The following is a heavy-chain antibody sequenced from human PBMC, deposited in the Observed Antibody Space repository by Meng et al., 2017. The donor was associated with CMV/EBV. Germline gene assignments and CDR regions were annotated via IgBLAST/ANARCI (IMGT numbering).Heavy chain of an antibody. Sequence: SVKVSCKASGGTFSSYAISWVRQAPGQGLEWMGGIIPILGIANYAQKLQGRVTITADKSTSTAYMELSSLRSEDTAVYYCARVPQGFDDSSGYYFGYWGQGTLVTVSS. CDR3: ARVPQGFDDSSGYYFGY. CDR2: IIPILGIA. J-gene: IGHJ4*02. CDR1: GGTFSSYA. D-gene: IGHD3-22*01. V-gene: IGHV1-69*10.